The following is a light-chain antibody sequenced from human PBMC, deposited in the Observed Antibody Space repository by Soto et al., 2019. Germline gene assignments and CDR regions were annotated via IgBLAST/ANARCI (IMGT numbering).Light chain of an antibody. Sequence: DIQMTQSPSSLSASVGDRVTITCRASQSISTYLNWYHQKPGRAPKLLIYAASSLQSGVPSRFSGSGSGTDFTLTITSLQPEDFATYYCQQTYNTPRTFSQGTKVEI. V-gene: IGKV1-39*01. CDR2: AAS. CDR3: QQTYNTPRT. CDR1: QSISTY. J-gene: IGKJ1*01.